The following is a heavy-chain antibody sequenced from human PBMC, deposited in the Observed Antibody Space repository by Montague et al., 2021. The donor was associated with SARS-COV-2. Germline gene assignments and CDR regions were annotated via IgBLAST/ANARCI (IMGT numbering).Heavy chain of an antibody. V-gene: IGHV4-59*08. CDR2: IYFSGST. Sequence: SETLSLTCTVSGDSMTDSYWSWIRQPPGKGLEYIGYIYFSGSTNYNPSLKSRLTISVDTSKNQFSLKLSSVTAADTAEYFCTRLSLGWNTDWGQGTLVTVSS. CDR3: TRLSLGWNTD. D-gene: IGHD1-1*01. J-gene: IGHJ1*01. CDR1: GDSMTDSY.